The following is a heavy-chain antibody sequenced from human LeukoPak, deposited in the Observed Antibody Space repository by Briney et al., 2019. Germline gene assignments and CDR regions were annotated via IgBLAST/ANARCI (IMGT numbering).Heavy chain of an antibody. D-gene: IGHD4/OR15-4a*01. CDR2: IHYSGST. Sequence: SETLSLTCAVYGGPFSGYYWSWIRQPPGKGLEWIAYIHYSGSTNYNPSLRSRVTISVDTSKNQFSLKLSSVTAADTAVYYCARGLTSSDWYFDLWGRGTLVTVSS. V-gene: IGHV4-59*01. CDR1: GGPFSGYY. J-gene: IGHJ2*01. CDR3: ARGLTSSDWYFDL.